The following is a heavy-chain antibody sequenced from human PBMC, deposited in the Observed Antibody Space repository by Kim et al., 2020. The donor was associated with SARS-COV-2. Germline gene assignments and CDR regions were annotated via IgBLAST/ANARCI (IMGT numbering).Heavy chain of an antibody. V-gene: IGHV4-31*03. J-gene: IGHJ3*02. CDR2: IYYSGST. Sequence: SETLSLTCTVSGGSISSGGYYWSWIRQHPGKGLEWIGYIYYSGSTYYNPSLKSRVTISVDTSKNQFSLKLSSVTAADTAVYYCARVVVGAAFDIWGQGTMVTVSS. CDR1: GGSISSGGYY. CDR3: ARVVVGAAFDI. D-gene: IGHD2-15*01.